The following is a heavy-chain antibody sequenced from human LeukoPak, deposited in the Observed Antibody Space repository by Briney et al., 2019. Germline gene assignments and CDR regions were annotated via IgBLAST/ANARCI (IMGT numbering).Heavy chain of an antibody. D-gene: IGHD6-19*01. CDR1: GGSISGSY. Sequence: SETLSLTCTVSGGSISGSYWSWIRQSPGKGLEWIGYIYYNGNTDYNPSLRSRLTMSVDASKNQFSLKLTSVTAADTALYYCAKGGWSLDIWGQGTMVTVSS. J-gene: IGHJ3*02. CDR3: AKGGWSLDI. V-gene: IGHV4-59*03. CDR2: IYYNGNT.